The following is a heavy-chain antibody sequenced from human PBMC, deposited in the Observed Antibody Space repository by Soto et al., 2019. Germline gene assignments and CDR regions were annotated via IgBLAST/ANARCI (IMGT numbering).Heavy chain of an antibody. D-gene: IGHD2-15*01. J-gene: IGHJ6*02. CDR2: IIPIFGTA. Sequence: QVQLVQSGAEVKKPGSSVKVSCKASGGTFSSYAISWVRQAPGQGLEWMGGIIPIFGTANYAQKFQGRVTITAGESTSTAYMELSSLRSEDTAVYYCARDRGVVTALYYYYGMDVWGQGTTVTVSS. CDR3: ARDRGVVTALYYYYGMDV. V-gene: IGHV1-69*01. CDR1: GGTFSSYA.